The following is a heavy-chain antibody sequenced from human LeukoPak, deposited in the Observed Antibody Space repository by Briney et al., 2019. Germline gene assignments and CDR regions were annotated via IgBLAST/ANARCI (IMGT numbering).Heavy chain of an antibody. J-gene: IGHJ4*02. V-gene: IGHV1-46*01. CDR1: GYTFTSYY. Sequence: SVKXSCKASGYTFTSYYMHWVRQAPGQGLEWMGIINPSGGSTSYAQKFQGRVTMTRDTSTSTVYMELSSLRSEDTAVYYCARDYRVGYCSSTSCPYYFDYWGQGTLVTVSS. CDR2: INPSGGST. CDR3: ARDYRVGYCSSTSCPYYFDY. D-gene: IGHD2-2*01.